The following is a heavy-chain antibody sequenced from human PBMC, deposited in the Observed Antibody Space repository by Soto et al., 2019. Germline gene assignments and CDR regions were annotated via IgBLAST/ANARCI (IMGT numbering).Heavy chain of an antibody. CDR3: AKGSGGSYPGSRVFDF. CDR1: GFTFSSYA. D-gene: IGHD1-26*01. V-gene: IGHV3-23*01. Sequence: PGGSRRRSWAASGFTFSSYAMTWVRQAPGEGLEWVSVITNSGDDTLHGESVKGRFTIFRDNSKNTLYLQMNSLRAEDTAIYYCAKGSGGSYPGSRVFDFWGQGTQVTVSS. J-gene: IGHJ4*02. CDR2: ITNSGDDT.